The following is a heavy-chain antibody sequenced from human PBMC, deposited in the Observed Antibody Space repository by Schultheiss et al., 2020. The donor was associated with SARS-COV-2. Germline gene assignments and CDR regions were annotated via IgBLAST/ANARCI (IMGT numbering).Heavy chain of an antibody. CDR3: ARVSSSASYYFDY. D-gene: IGHD6-6*01. CDR1: GGSISSYY. Sequence: SQTLSLTCTVSGGSISSYYWSWIRQPPGKGLEWIGYIYYSGSTYYNPSLKSRVTISVDTSKNQFSLKLSSVTAADTAVYYCARVSSSASYYFDYWGQGTLVTVSS. V-gene: IGHV4-59*12. J-gene: IGHJ4*02. CDR2: IYYSGST.